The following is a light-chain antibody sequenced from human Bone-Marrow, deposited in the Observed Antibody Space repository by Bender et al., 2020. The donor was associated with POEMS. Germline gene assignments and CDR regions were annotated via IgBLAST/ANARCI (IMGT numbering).Light chain of an antibody. V-gene: IGLV3-21*03. Sequence: SYVLTQSPSVSVAPGKTATISCGGNNIGRRGVHWYQQKPGQAPLLVVFDDSDRPSGIPERFSGSKSGNTATLTISRVEAGDEADYFCQVWDTNNDHVFGGGTKVTVL. CDR2: DDS. CDR3: QVWDTNNDHV. CDR1: NIGRRG. J-gene: IGLJ3*02.